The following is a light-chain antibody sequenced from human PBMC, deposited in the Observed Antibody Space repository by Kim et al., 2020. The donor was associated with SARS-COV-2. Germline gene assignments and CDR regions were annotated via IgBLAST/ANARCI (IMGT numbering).Light chain of an antibody. Sequence: DIQMTQSPSSLSASVGDRVTITCRASQRLTQDLNWYRQKPGKAPQLLIHGVSTLHNGVPSRFTGSGSGTDFTLTISSLEPEDSGTYFCQQVYSSPWTFGPGTKVDIK. CDR1: QRLTQD. J-gene: IGKJ1*01. CDR3: QQVYSSPWT. V-gene: IGKV1-39*01. CDR2: GVS.